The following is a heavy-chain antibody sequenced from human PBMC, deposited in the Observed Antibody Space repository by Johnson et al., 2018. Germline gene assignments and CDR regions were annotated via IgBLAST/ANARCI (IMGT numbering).Heavy chain of an antibody. CDR2: ISYDGSNK. J-gene: IGHJ6*02. CDR3: ARVLGAPRLYYGMDV. V-gene: IGHV3-30*03. Sequence: QVQLVESGGGVVQXGRSXRLXCAASGFTFSSYGMHWVRQAPGKGLEWVAVISYDGSNKYYADSVKGRFTISRDNSKNPRYLQMNSRRAEDTAVYYCARVLGAPRLYYGMDVWCQGTTVTVSS. D-gene: IGHD1-26*01. CDR1: GFTFSSYG.